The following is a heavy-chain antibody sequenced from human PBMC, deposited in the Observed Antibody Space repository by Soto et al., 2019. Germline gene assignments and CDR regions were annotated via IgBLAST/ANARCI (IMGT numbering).Heavy chain of an antibody. CDR1: GFTFSSYG. Sequence: LRLSCAASGFTFSSYGMQWVRQAPGKGLEWVAVISYDGSNKYYADSVKGRFTISRDNSKNTLYLQMNSLRAEDTAVYYCAKEMNRYFDYWGQGTLVTVSS. CDR2: ISYDGSNK. V-gene: IGHV3-30*18. CDR3: AKEMNRYFDY. J-gene: IGHJ4*02.